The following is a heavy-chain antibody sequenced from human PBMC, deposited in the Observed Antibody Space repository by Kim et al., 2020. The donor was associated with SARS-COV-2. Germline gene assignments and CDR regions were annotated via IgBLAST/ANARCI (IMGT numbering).Heavy chain of an antibody. D-gene: IGHD3-22*01. CDR3: ARPYYDDSSDLNMGCGHYYYGMDV. J-gene: IGHJ6*02. CDR2: IYSGGST. Sequence: GGSLRLSCAASGFTVSSNDMSWVRQAPGKGLEWVSVIYSGGSTYYAASVKGRFTISRHNSKNTLYLQMNSLRAEDTAVYYCARPYYDDSSDLNMGCGHYYYGMDVWGQGTTVTVSS. CDR1: GFTVSSND. V-gene: IGHV3-53*04.